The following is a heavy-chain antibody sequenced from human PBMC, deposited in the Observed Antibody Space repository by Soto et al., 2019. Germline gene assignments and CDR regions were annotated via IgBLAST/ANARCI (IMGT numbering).Heavy chain of an antibody. J-gene: IGHJ4*02. CDR2: ISAYNGNT. V-gene: IGHV1-18*01. CDR3: AREGPLADSYGYTY. CDR1: GYTVTSYG. D-gene: IGHD5-18*01. Sequence: ASVKVSCKTSGYTVTSYGISWVRQAPGQGLEWMGWISAYNGNTNYAHKLQDRVTMNTDTSASTAYMDLRRLRSDATAVYYCAREGPLADSYGYTYWGQGTLATASS.